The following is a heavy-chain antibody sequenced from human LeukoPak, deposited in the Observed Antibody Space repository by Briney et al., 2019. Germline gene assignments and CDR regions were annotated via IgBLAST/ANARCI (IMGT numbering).Heavy chain of an antibody. J-gene: IGHJ4*02. D-gene: IGHD3-9*01. Sequence: PGGSLRLSCAASGFTFGSYAMSWVRQAPGKRLEWVSAISGSGGSTYYADSVKGRFTISRDNSKNTLYLQMNSLRAEDTAVYYCAKVSWVDDIADYWGQGTLVTVSS. V-gene: IGHV3-23*01. CDR2: ISGSGGST. CDR1: GFTFGSYA. CDR3: AKVSWVDDIADY.